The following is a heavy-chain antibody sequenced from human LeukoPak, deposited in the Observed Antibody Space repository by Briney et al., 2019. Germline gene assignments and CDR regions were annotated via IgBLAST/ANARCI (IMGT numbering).Heavy chain of an antibody. CDR3: ARASTTVPNLLDH. V-gene: IGHV3-74*01. J-gene: IGHJ4*02. Sequence: PGGSLRLSCAASGFTFSTYWMHWVRQAQGKGLVWVARIKGDGSSTIYADSVKGRFTISRDNSKNTLYLQTSSLRAEDTAVYYCARASTTVPNLLDHWGRGTLVADSS. CDR1: GFTFSTYW. D-gene: IGHD4-17*01. CDR2: IKGDGSST.